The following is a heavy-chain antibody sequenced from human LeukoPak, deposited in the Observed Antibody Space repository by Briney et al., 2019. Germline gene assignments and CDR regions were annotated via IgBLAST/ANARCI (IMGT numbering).Heavy chain of an antibody. CDR2: ISGSGGTT. Sequence: PGGSLRLSCAASGFTFSNYAMNWVRQAPGKGLEWVSFISGSGGTTHYADSVKGRFTISRDNSKNTLYLQMNSLRAEDTAVYYCAKGLDVAINYDFDYWGQGTLVTVSS. CDR3: AKGLDVAINYDFDY. D-gene: IGHD5-24*01. J-gene: IGHJ4*02. V-gene: IGHV3-23*01. CDR1: GFTFSNYA.